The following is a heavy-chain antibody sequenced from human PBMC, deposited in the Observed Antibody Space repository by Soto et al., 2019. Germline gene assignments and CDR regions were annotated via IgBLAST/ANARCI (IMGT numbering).Heavy chain of an antibody. CDR2: VKQDGGEK. J-gene: IGHJ4*02. CDR3: ASGGGWSFDH. Sequence: EAQLVESGGGLVQPGGSLRLSCSASGFNFNQYWMSWVRQAPGKGLEWVANVKQDGGEKNYVDSVRGRFTISRDNTKNSLYLQMDSLRVEDTALYYCASGGGWSFDHWGQGTLVTVFS. V-gene: IGHV3-7*01. CDR1: GFNFNQYW. D-gene: IGHD6-19*01.